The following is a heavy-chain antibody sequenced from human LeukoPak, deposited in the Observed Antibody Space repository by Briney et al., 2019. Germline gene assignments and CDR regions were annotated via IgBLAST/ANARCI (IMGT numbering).Heavy chain of an antibody. J-gene: IGHJ4*02. CDR3: ARQLGWLQLDY. CDR1: GGSISSYY. CDR2: IYYSGST. D-gene: IGHD5-24*01. Sequence: SETLSLTCTVSGGSISSYYWSWIRQPPGKGLEWIGYIYYSGSTNYNPSLKSRVTISVDTSKNQFSLKLSSVTAADTAVYYCARQLGWLQLDYWGQGTLVTVSS. V-gene: IGHV4-59*08.